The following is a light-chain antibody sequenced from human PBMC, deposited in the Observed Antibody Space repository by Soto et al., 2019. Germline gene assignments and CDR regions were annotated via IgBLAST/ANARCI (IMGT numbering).Light chain of an antibody. V-gene: IGKV3-20*01. CDR2: DAS. Sequence: EIVLTQSPGPLSLSPGERATLSCRASQSVSSSYLAWYQQTPGQAPRLLIYDASNRATGIPDRFSGSGSGTDFTLTISRLEPEDFAVYYCQQYGSSPLTFGGGTKVEIK. CDR1: QSVSSSY. J-gene: IGKJ4*01. CDR3: QQYGSSPLT.